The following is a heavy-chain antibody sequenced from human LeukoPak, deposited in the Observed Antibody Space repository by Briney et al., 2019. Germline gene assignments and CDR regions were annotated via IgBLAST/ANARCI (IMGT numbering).Heavy chain of an antibody. CDR2: IYYSGTT. D-gene: IGHD2-8*02. J-gene: IGHJ4*03. CDR1: GGSLSSSGYY. V-gene: IGHV4-39*01. CDR3: ARLGCSGGDCYLDY. Sequence: SETLSLTCTVSGGSLSSSGYYWGWIRQPAGKGLECIGIIYYSGTTYYNPSLKSRVTISVTISVDTSKNQFSLKLSSVTAADTAVYYCARLGCSGGDCYLDYWGQGTLVTVSS.